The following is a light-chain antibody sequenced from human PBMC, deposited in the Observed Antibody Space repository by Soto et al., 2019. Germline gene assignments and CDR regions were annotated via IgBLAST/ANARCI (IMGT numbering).Light chain of an antibody. V-gene: IGKV3-20*01. Sequence: EIVLTQSPGTLSLSPGERATLSCRASQSLTSNYLAWYQQKPGQAPRLPISGTSNRATGIPDRFSGSGSGTDFTLTISRLEPDDFAVYYCQQYGDSVFTFGPGTTVDIK. J-gene: IGKJ3*01. CDR2: GTS. CDR1: QSLTSNY. CDR3: QQYGDSVFT.